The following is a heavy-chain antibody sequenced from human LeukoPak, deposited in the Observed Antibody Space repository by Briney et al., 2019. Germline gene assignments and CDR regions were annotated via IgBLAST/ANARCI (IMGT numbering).Heavy chain of an antibody. J-gene: IGHJ4*02. CDR2: IWYDGSNK. Sequence: PGRSLRLSCAASGFTFSSYGMHWVRQAPGKGLGWVAVIWYDGSNKYYADSVKGRFTISRDNSKNTLYLQMNSLRAEDTAVYYCAKGQIAPGIAVAGPRDFDYWGQGTLVTVSS. CDR1: GFTFSSYG. D-gene: IGHD6-19*01. CDR3: AKGQIAPGIAVAGPRDFDY. V-gene: IGHV3-33*06.